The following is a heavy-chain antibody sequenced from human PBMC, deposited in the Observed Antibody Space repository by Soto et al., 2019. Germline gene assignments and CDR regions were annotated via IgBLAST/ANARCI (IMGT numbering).Heavy chain of an antibody. J-gene: IGHJ4*02. V-gene: IGHV1-18*01. D-gene: IGHD6-19*01. Sequence: QVQLVQSGAEVKKPGASVKVSCKASGYTFTSYGISWVRQAPGQGLEWMGWISAYNGNTNYARKRQGRVTMTTDTSTSTGYMALRSLRSDDTAVYYCARWGRGYSSGYVDYWGQGTLVTVSS. CDR2: ISAYNGNT. CDR3: ARWGRGYSSGYVDY. CDR1: GYTFTSYG.